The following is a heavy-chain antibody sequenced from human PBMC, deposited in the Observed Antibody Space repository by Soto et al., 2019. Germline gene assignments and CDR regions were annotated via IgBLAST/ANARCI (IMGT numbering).Heavy chain of an antibody. V-gene: IGHV4-61*01. CDR1: GGSVSSGSYY. CDR3: ARLPEGDDSSSHEFYYYGMDV. Sequence: SETLSLTCTVSGGSVSSGSYYWSWIRQPPGKGLEWIGYIYYSGSTNYNPSLKSRVTISVDTSKNQFSLKLSSVTAADTAVYYCARLPEGDDSSSHEFYYYGMDVWGQGTTVTVPS. J-gene: IGHJ6*02. CDR2: IYYSGST. D-gene: IGHD6-13*01.